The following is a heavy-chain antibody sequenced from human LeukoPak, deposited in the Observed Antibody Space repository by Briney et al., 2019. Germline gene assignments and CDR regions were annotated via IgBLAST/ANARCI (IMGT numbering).Heavy chain of an antibody. V-gene: IGHV3-74*01. CDR3: AKGYDSSGFDY. CDR1: GLTFSSHW. CDR2: ITNDGSST. D-gene: IGHD3-22*01. J-gene: IGHJ4*02. Sequence: PGGSLRLSCAASGLTFSSHWMHWVRHAPGKGLVWVSRITNDGSSTTYADSVKGRFTISRDNSKNTLYLQMNSLRAEDTAVYYCAKGYDSSGFDYWGQGTLVTVSS.